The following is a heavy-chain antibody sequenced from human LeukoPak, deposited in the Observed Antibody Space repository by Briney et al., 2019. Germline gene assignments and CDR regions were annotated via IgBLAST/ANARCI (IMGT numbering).Heavy chain of an antibody. D-gene: IGHD2-15*01. Sequence: GGSLRLSCAASGFTFRSYAMRWVRQGPGKGLGWVSGISDSGRSTYYADSVKGRITISRDNSRNTPYLQTNSLRGEDTAVYYCAKEVDSAFDYWGQATLVTVPS. CDR2: ISDSGRST. CDR3: AKEVDSAFDY. V-gene: IGHV3-23*01. J-gene: IGHJ4*02. CDR1: GFTFRSYA.